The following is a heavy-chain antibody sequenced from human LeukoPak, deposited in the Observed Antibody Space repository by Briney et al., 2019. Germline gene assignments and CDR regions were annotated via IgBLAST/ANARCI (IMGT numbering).Heavy chain of an antibody. CDR1: GGSIRSYY. V-gene: IGHV4-59*08. D-gene: IGHD7-27*01. Sequence: SETLSLTCTVSGGSIRSYYWSWIRQPPGKGLEWIAYIYYSGSTNYNPSLKSRVTISVDTSKNQFSLKLSSVTAADTAVYFCARGFRGDNFDYWGQGTLVTVSS. CDR3: ARGFRGDNFDY. CDR2: IYYSGST. J-gene: IGHJ4*02.